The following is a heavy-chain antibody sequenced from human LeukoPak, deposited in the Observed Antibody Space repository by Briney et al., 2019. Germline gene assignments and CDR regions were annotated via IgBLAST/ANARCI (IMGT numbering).Heavy chain of an antibody. CDR1: GFTFSSYG. D-gene: IGHD6-19*01. CDR2: IWYDGSNK. CDR3: ARGLFPYSSGRLNGMDV. V-gene: IGHV3-33*01. J-gene: IGHJ6*02. Sequence: GGSLRLSCAASGFTFSSYGMPWVRQAPGKGLEWVAVIWYDGSNKYYADSVKGRFTISRDNSKNTLYLQMNSLRAEDTAVYYCARGLFPYSSGRLNGMDVWGQGTTVTVSS.